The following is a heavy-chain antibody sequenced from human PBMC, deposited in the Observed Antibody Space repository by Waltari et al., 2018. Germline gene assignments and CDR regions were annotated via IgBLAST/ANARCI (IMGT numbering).Heavy chain of an antibody. CDR2: ISSSSSYI. Sequence: EVQLVESGGGLVKPGGSLRLSCAASGFTFSSYSMNWVRQAPGKGLEWVSSISSSSSYIYYADSVKCRFTISRDNAKNSLYLQMNSLRAEDTAVYYCAARAAAGYRYWGQGTLVTVSS. J-gene: IGHJ4*02. V-gene: IGHV3-21*01. CDR3: AARAAAGYRY. CDR1: GFTFSSYS. D-gene: IGHD6-13*01.